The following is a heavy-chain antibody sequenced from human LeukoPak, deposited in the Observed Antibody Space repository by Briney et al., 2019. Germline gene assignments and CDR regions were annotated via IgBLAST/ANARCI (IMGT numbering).Heavy chain of an antibody. CDR1: GDGVSSNTAA. CDR2: TYYRSKWYN. D-gene: IGHD3-16*01. CDR3: TREAVWGSSDY. Sequence: SQALSLTCAISGDGVSSNTAAWNWIRQSASRGFEWLGRTYYRSKWYNDYAVSVKSRITINPDTSRNQFSLQLSSVTPEDTAVYYCTREAVWGSSDYWAQGTLVTVSS. V-gene: IGHV6-1*01. J-gene: IGHJ4*02.